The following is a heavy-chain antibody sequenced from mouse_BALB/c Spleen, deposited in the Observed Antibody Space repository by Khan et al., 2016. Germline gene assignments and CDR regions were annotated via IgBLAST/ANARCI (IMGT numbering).Heavy chain of an antibody. D-gene: IGHD1-3*01. V-gene: IGHV1-7*01. CDR1: GYTLTSYW. Sequence: QVPLQQSGAELAKPGASVKMSCKASGYTLTSYWVHWVIQRPGQGLEWIGYINPSTGYTEYNKKFKHQATLTVDKSSSTVYLQLTRQTSEDPAEYHCARGVNFPHWYFDVWGAGTTVTVSS. J-gene: IGHJ1*01. CDR3: ARGVNFPHWYFDV. CDR2: INPSTGYT.